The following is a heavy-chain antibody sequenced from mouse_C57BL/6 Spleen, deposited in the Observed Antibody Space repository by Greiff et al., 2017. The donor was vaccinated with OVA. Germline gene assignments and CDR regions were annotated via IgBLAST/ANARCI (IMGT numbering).Heavy chain of an antibody. D-gene: IGHD1-1*01. V-gene: IGHV1-53*01. CDR3: ARADYYGSVSWFAY. J-gene: IGHJ3*01. CDR2: INPSNGGT. CDR1: GYTFTSYW. Sequence: QVQLQQPGTELVKPGASVKLSCKASGYTFTSYWMHWVKQRPGQGLEWIGNINPSNGGTNYNEKFQSKATLTVDKSSSTAYMQLSRLTSEDAAVYYCARADYYGSVSWFAYWGQGTLVTVSA.